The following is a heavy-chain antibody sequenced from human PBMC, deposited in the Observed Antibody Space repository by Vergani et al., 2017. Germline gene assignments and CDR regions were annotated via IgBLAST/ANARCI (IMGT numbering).Heavy chain of an antibody. Sequence: QVQLVQSGAEVKKPGASVKVSCKASGYTFTSYYMHWVRQAPGQGLEWMGIINPSGGSTSYAQKFQGRVTMTRDTSTSTVYMELSSLRSEDTAVYYCARGPTMFGVVIPLYYYYDMDVWGKGTTVTVSS. CDR3: ARGPTMFGVVIPLYYYYDMDV. J-gene: IGHJ6*03. CDR1: GYTFTSYY. CDR2: INPSGGST. D-gene: IGHD3-3*01. V-gene: IGHV1-46*03.